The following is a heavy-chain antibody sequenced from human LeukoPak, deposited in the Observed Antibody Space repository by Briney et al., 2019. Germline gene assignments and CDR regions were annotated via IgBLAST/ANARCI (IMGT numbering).Heavy chain of an antibody. V-gene: IGHV1-2*02. J-gene: IGHJ4*02. Sequence: ASVKVSCKASEYTFTGYYMHWVRQAPGQGLEWMGWINPNSGGTNYAQKFQGRVTMTRDTSISTAYMELSRLRSDDTAVYYCARGYYDYVWGSYRLDYWGQGTLVTVSS. D-gene: IGHD3-16*02. CDR3: ARGYYDYVWGSYRLDY. CDR1: EYTFTGYY. CDR2: INPNSGGT.